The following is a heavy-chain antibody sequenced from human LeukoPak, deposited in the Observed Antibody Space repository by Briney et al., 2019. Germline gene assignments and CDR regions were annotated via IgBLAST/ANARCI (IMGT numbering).Heavy chain of an antibody. CDR2: IHNSGDT. J-gene: IGHJ4*02. CDR1: ALTSSHND. CDR3: LVFGGSNH. Sequence: PGGSLTLSCAASALTSSHNDVSWLRQAPGKGLEWVAAIHNSGDTCDADSVKGRLTISRDTSKDTLYLQTNSLRVEHTAVYYCLVFGGSNHGGQGTLVTVSS. D-gene: IGHD1-14*01. V-gene: IGHV3-53*01.